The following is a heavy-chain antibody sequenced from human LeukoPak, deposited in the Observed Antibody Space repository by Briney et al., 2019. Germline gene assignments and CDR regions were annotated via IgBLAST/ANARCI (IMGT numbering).Heavy chain of an antibody. V-gene: IGHV3-23*01. CDR3: ARDLHYYVAMDV. CDR2: IGSVIKP. J-gene: IGHJ6*02. Sequence: PGQSLTLSCEASAFTLSAYAMTWVRQAPGNVLEWGSSIGSVIKPHYPESVRGGFAISGDNSKNTLTLHRPSLRVTATPLYYCARDLHYYVAMDVWGQGTTVTVSS. D-gene: IGHD3-10*02. CDR1: AFTLSAYA.